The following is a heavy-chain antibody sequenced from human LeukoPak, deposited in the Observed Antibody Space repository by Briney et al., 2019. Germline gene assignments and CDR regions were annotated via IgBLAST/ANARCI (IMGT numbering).Heavy chain of an antibody. CDR3: AKDMNSWRDGSGLGDYFDY. Sequence: GGSLRLSCAASGFTFSRYRMHWVRQAPGKGLVWVSRINSDGSDTNYADSVKGRFTISRDNSKNTLYLQMNSLRADDTAVYYCAKDMNSWRDGSGLGDYFDYWGQGTLVTVSS. CDR1: GFTFSRYR. J-gene: IGHJ4*02. CDR2: INSDGSDT. V-gene: IGHV3-74*01. D-gene: IGHD6-19*01.